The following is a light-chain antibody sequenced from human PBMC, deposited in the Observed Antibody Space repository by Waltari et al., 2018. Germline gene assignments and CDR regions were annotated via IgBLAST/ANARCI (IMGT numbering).Light chain of an antibody. CDR2: ETS. V-gene: IGKV3-15*01. J-gene: IGKJ1*01. Sequence: EIVMTQSPATLSVSPGERATRSCRASPNVSSNLAWHPHKPGQAPRLLIYETSTRATGVPARFSGSGSGTEFTLTISSLQSEDFAVYYCQQYSDWPTFGQGTKVEIK. CDR1: PNVSSN. CDR3: QQYSDWPT.